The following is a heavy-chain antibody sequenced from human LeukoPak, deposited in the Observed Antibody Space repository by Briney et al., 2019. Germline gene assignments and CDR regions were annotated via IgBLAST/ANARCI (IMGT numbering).Heavy chain of an antibody. V-gene: IGHV1-18*01. CDR3: AKRFHGQGAVAGTLDY. CDR1: GYTFTSYG. J-gene: IGHJ4*02. D-gene: IGHD6-19*01. CDR2: ISAYNGNT. Sequence: ASVKVSCKASGYTFTSYGISWVRQAPGQGLEWMGWISAYNGNTNYAQKLQGRVTMTTDTSTSTAYMELRSLRSDDTAVYYCAKRFHGQGAVAGTLDYWGQGTLVTVSS.